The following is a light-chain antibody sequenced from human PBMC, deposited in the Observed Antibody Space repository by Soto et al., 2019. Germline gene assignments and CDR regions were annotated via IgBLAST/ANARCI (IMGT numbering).Light chain of an antibody. CDR1: QRISSY. Sequence: DIQMTQSPSSLSASVGDRVTITCRASQRISSYVNWYQQKPGRAPMLLMYAASSLQSGVPSRFSGSGSGTYFTLTISSLQPEDFATYFCQQGYTTPTFGQGTKVEIK. V-gene: IGKV1-39*01. J-gene: IGKJ1*01. CDR3: QQGYTTPT. CDR2: AAS.